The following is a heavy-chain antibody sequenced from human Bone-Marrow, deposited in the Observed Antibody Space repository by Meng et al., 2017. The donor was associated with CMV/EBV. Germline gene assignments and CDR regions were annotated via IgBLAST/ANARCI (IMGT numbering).Heavy chain of an antibody. D-gene: IGHD2-2*01. CDR1: GGTFSSYA. J-gene: IGHJ5*02. CDR3: ASSNIVVVPAAEQWFDP. Sequence: SVKVSCKASGGTFSSYAISWVRQAPGQGLEWMGGIIPILGIANYAQKFQGRVAITADKSTSTAYMELSSLRSEDTAVYYCASSNIVVVPAAEQWFDPWGQGTLVNVAS. V-gene: IGHV1-69*10. CDR2: IIPILGIA.